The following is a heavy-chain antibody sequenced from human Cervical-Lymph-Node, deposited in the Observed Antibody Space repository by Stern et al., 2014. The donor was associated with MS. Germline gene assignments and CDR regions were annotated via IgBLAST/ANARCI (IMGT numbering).Heavy chain of an antibody. V-gene: IGHV1-24*01. CDR3: ATHRGRVTYYYGMDV. CDR2: FDPEHGET. J-gene: IGHJ6*02. Sequence: VQLVQSGAEVKKPGASVKVSCKVSGYTLSEISMHWVRQAPGNGLELMGGFDPEHGETRYAQKFQGRVTMAEDRSTDTAYMELSSLRSEDTAVYYCATHRGRVTYYYGMDVWGQGTTVTVSS. D-gene: IGHD2-21*02. CDR1: GYTLSEIS.